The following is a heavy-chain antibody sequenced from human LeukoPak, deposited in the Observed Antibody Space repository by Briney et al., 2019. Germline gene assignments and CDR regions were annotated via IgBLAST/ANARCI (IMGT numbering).Heavy chain of an antibody. V-gene: IGHV1-8*03. CDR3: ARYYYDSSGYYYFDY. CDR1: GYTFTSYD. Sequence: GASVKVSCKASGYTFTSYDINWVRQATGQGLEWMGWMNPDSGNTGYAQKFQGRVTITRNTSISTAYMELSSLRSEDTAVYYCARYYYDSSGYYYFDYWGQGTLVTVSS. J-gene: IGHJ4*02. CDR2: MNPDSGNT. D-gene: IGHD3-22*01.